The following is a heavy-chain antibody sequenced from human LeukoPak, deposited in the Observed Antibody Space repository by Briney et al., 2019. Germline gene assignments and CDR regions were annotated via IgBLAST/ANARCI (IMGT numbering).Heavy chain of an antibody. CDR1: GFIFSNYG. Sequence: PGGSLRLSCAASGFIFSNYGMNWVRQAPGKGLEWISYISGSSGLIHQADSVKGRFTISRDNAKNLVSLQMSSLRDEDTAVYYCARGSEHLDNWFDPWGQGTLVTVSS. V-gene: IGHV3-48*02. CDR2: ISGSSGLI. CDR3: ARGSEHLDNWFDP. J-gene: IGHJ5*02. D-gene: IGHD1-14*01.